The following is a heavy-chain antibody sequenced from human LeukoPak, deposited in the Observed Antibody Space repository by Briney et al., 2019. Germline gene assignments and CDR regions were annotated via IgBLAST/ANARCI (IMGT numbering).Heavy chain of an antibody. D-gene: IGHD6-25*01. J-gene: IGHJ4*02. V-gene: IGHV3-23*01. CDR2: ISGSGGST. CDR1: GFTFSSYG. CDR3: AEEKLGGYSS. Sequence: GGTLRLSCAASGFTFSSYGMNWVRQAPGKGLEWVSAISGSGGSTYYADSVKGRFTISRDNSKNTLYLQMNSLRAEDTAVYYCAEEKLGGYSSWGQGMLVTVSS.